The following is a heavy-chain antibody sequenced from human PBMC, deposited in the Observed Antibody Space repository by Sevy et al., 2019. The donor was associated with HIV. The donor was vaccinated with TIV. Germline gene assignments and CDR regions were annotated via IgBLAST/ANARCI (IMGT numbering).Heavy chain of an antibody. J-gene: IGHJ3*02. V-gene: IGHV3-23*01. CDR1: GFTFSSYA. D-gene: IGHD2-2*01. CDR2: ISGSGGST. Sequence: GGSLRLSCAASGFTFSSYAMSWVRQAPGKGLEWVSAISGSGGSTYYADSVKGRFTISRDNSKNTLYLQMNSLRAEDTAVYYCAKEARIVVVPAVRGAFDIWGHGTMVTVSS. CDR3: AKEARIVVVPAVRGAFDI.